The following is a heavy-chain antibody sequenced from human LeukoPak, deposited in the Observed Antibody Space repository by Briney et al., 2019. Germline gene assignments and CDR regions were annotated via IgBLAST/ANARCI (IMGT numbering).Heavy chain of an antibody. CDR1: GGSISSSSYY. J-gene: IGHJ4*02. Sequence: PSETLSLTCTVSGGSISSSSYYWGWIRQPPGKGLEWIGSIYHSGSTYYNPSLKSRVTISVDTSKNQFSLKLSSVTAAGTAVYYCARRKSTRGYSYGSWYYFDYWGQGTLVTVSS. CDR2: IYHSGST. V-gene: IGHV4-39*07. CDR3: ARRKSTRGYSYGSWYYFDY. D-gene: IGHD5-18*01.